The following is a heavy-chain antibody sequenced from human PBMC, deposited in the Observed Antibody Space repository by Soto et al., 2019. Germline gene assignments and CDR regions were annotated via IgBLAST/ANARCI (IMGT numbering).Heavy chain of an antibody. CDR1: GGSISSSSYY. J-gene: IGHJ4*02. CDR3: SSLPDGYTSGLDY. CDR2: IYYSGST. V-gene: IGHV4-39*07. D-gene: IGHD5-12*01. Sequence: SETLSLTCTVSGGSISSSSYYWGWIRQPPGKGLEWIGSIYYSGSTYYNPSLKSRVSISVDTSKNQFSLKLNPVAAADTAVYYCSSLPDGYTSGLDYWGQGTLVTVSS.